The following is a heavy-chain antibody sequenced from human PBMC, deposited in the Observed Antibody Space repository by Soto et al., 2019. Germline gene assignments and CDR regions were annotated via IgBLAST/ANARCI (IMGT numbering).Heavy chain of an antibody. CDR3: AKAPRRGGNQYYFDY. V-gene: IGHV3-30*04. CDR2: ISYDGSNK. Sequence: QVQLVESGGGVVQPGRSLRLSCAASGFTFSSYAMHWVRQAPGKGLEWVAVISYDGSNKYYADSVKGRFTISRDNSKNTLYLQMNSLRAEDTAVYYCAKAPRRGGNQYYFDYWGQGTLVTVSS. CDR1: GFTFSSYA. D-gene: IGHD2-15*01. J-gene: IGHJ4*02.